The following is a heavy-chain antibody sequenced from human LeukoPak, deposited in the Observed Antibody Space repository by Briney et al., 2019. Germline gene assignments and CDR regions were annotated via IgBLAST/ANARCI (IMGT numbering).Heavy chain of an antibody. V-gene: IGHV3-7*02. J-gene: IGHJ3*02. CDR3: ARGYYYDSSAYSMGAFDI. Sequence: GGSLRLSRAASGFTFSSYWMTWVRQAPGKGLEWVANIKQDGSEKYYVDSVKGRFTISRDNSKNTLYLQMNSLRAEDTAVYYCARGYYYDSSAYSMGAFDIWGQSTMVTVSS. CDR2: IKQDGSEK. D-gene: IGHD3-22*01. CDR1: GFTFSSYW.